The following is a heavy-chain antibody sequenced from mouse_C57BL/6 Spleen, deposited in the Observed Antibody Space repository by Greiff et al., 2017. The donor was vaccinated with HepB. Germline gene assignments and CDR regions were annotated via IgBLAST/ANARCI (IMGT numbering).Heavy chain of an antibody. Sequence: VQLQQPGAELVMPGASVKLSCTASGYTFTSYWMHWVKQRPGQGLEWIGEIDPSDSYTNYNQKFKGKSTLTVDKSSSTAYMQLSSLTSEDSAVYYCARDITTNFDYWGQGTTLTVSS. D-gene: IGHD1-2*01. V-gene: IGHV1-69*01. J-gene: IGHJ2*01. CDR3: ARDITTNFDY. CDR1: GYTFTSYW. CDR2: IDPSDSYT.